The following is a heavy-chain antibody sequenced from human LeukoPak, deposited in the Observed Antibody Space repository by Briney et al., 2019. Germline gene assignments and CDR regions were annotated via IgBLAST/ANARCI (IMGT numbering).Heavy chain of an antibody. V-gene: IGHV4-34*01. CDR3: ARGRTTWGTFVLGY. CDR1: GGSFSGFY. Sequence: SETLSLTCAVYGGSFSGFYWTWVRQPPGKGLEWIGEINHSGGTNYNTSLRSRVTISADTSKNQFSLNLTSVTAADTAVYYCARGRTTWGTFVLGYWGQGTLVTVSS. CDR2: INHSGGT. D-gene: IGHD3-16*01. J-gene: IGHJ4*02.